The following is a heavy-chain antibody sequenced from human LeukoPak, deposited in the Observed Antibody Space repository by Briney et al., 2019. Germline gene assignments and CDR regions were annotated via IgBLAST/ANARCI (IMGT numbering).Heavy chain of an antibody. D-gene: IGHD3-10*01. Sequence: GGSLRLSCAVSGFSISNYWMSWVRHIPGKGLEWVANIKQDGSERYYVDSVKGRFTISRDNAKNSLHLQMNSLRAEDTAVYFCARAVGPYDYWGQGTLVTVSS. CDR3: ARAVGPYDY. CDR1: GFSISNYW. CDR2: IKQDGSER. J-gene: IGHJ4*02. V-gene: IGHV3-7*02.